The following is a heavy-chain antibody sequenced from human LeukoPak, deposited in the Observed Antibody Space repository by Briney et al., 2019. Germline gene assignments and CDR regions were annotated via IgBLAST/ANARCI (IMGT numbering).Heavy chain of an antibody. V-gene: IGHV3-11*04. J-gene: IGHJ3*02. CDR1: GFPFSAYY. CDR3: ARDASYYYDSSSAFDI. Sequence: GSLRLSCAASGFPFSAYYMSWLRQAPGKGLEWISHISGSGDTIYYADSVKGRFTISRDNAKNSLYLQMNSLRAEDTAVYYCARDASYYYDSSSAFDIWGQGTMVTVSS. D-gene: IGHD3-22*01. CDR2: ISGSGDTI.